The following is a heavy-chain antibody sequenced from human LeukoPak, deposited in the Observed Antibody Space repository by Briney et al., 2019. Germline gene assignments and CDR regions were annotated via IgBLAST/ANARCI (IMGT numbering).Heavy chain of an antibody. CDR2: ISYDGSN. CDR3: AKERGETVAGTVYFQH. Sequence: GRSLRLSCAASGFTFTSYGMHWVRQAPSKGLEWVAVISYDGSNNYADSVKARFTISRDNSKNTLYLQMKRLRAEDTAVYYCAKERGETVAGTVYFQHWGQGTLVTVSS. CDR1: GFTFTSYG. J-gene: IGHJ1*01. V-gene: IGHV3-30*18. D-gene: IGHD6-19*01.